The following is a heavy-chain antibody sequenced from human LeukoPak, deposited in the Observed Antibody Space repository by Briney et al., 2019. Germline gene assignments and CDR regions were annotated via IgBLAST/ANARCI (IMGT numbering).Heavy chain of an antibody. J-gene: IGHJ5*02. D-gene: IGHD1-1*01. CDR3: TRGPSLHTNWVGGRWFDP. Sequence: ASVEVSCKAFGYTFSNYDINWVRQATGQGLEWMGWMNPKSANTGCAQKFQGRVTMTRNISISTAYLELSSLRSEDTAMYFCTRGPSLHTNWVGGRWFDPWGQGTRVTVSS. V-gene: IGHV1-8*01. CDR2: MNPKSANT. CDR1: GYTFSNYD.